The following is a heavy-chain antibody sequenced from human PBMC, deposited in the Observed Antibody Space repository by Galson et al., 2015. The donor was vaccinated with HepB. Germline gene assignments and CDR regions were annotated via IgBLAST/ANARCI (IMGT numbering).Heavy chain of an antibody. CDR2: ISYDGSNK. V-gene: IGHV3-30-3*01. CDR1: GFTFSSYA. J-gene: IGHJ4*02. D-gene: IGHD6-6*01. Sequence: SLRLSCAASGFTFSSYAMHWVRQAPGKGLEWVAVISYDGSNKYYADSVEGRFTISRDNSKNTLYLQMNSLRAEDTAVYYCARLSSDLDYWGQGTLVTVSS. CDR3: ARLSSDLDY.